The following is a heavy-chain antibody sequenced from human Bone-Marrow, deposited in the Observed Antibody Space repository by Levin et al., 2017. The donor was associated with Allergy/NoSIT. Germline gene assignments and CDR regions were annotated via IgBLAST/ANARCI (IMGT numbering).Heavy chain of an antibody. V-gene: IGHV3-30*04. CDR3: AREPRNKSVRGSYFDY. CDR2: ISYDGSNK. CDR1: GFTFSSYA. D-gene: IGHD1/OR15-1a*01. Sequence: GESLKISCAASGFTFSSYAMHWVRQAPGKGLEWVAVISYDGSNKYYADSVKGRFTISRDNSKNTLYLQMNSLRAEDTAVYYCAREPRNKSVRGSYFDYWGQGTLVTVSS. J-gene: IGHJ4*02.